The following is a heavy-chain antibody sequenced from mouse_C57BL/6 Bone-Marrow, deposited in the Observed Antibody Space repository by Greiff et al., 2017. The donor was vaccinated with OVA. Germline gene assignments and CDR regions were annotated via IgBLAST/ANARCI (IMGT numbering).Heavy chain of an antibody. CDR1: GYSITSGYY. Sequence: EVKLEESGPGLVKPSQSLSLTCSVTGYSITSGYYWNWIRQFPGNKLEWMGYISYDGSNNYNPSLKNRISITRDTSKNQFFLKLNSVTTEDTATYYCARGYYGSSPSPFAYWGQGTLVTVSA. J-gene: IGHJ3*01. D-gene: IGHD1-1*01. CDR2: ISYDGSN. V-gene: IGHV3-6*01. CDR3: ARGYYGSSPSPFAY.